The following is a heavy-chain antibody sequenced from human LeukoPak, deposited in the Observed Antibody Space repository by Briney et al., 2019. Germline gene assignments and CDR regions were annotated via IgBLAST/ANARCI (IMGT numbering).Heavy chain of an antibody. CDR2: ISGSGGST. V-gene: IGHV3-23*01. D-gene: IGHD1-26*01. Sequence: PGGSLRLSCAASGFTFSSYAMSWVRQAPGKGLEWVSAISGSGGSTYYADSVKGRFTISRDNSKNTLYLQMNRLRAEDTAVYYCAKGERLVGATTKYDYWGQGTLVTVSS. J-gene: IGHJ4*02. CDR3: AKGERLVGATTKYDY. CDR1: GFTFSSYA.